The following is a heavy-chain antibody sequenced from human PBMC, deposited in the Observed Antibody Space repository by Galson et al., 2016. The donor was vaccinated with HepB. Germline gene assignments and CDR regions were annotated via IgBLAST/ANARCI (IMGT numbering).Heavy chain of an antibody. CDR2: ISFSSKYI. CDR1: GFNFTNYI. D-gene: IGHD3-3*01. Sequence: SLRLSCAASGFNFTNYIMNWVRQAPGKGLEWVSSISFSSKYIFYGDSAKGRFTISRDNAKSSLFLQMDSLRAEDTAVYYCARRPNFGVVPAIDAFDLWGQGTMVTVSS. V-gene: IGHV3-21*06. J-gene: IGHJ3*01. CDR3: ARRPNFGVVPAIDAFDL.